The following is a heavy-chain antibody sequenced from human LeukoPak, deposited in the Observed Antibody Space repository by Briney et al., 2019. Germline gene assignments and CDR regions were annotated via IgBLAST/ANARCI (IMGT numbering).Heavy chain of an antibody. Sequence: PSETLSLTCAVSGYSISSGYYWGWIRQPPGKGLEWIGSIYHSGSTYYNPSLKSRVTISVDTSKNQFSLKLSSVPAADTAVYYCATLTTVSPFDYWGQGTLVTVSS. CDR1: GYSISSGYY. CDR3: ATLTTVSPFDY. J-gene: IGHJ4*02. CDR2: IYHSGST. D-gene: IGHD4-11*01. V-gene: IGHV4-38-2*01.